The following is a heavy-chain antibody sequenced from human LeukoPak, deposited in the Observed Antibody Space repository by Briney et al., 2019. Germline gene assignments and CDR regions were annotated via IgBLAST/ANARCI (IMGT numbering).Heavy chain of an antibody. CDR2: IICSGGST. V-gene: IGHV3-23*01. CDR1: GFTFSSYA. J-gene: IGHJ4*02. Sequence: GGSLRLSFAASGFTFSSYAMSWVRQAPGKGLEWVSAIICSGGSTYYSDSVKGRFTISRDNSKNTLYLQMNSLRAEDTAVYYCAKDPHNYYGSGSYWDYWGQGTLVTVSS. D-gene: IGHD3-10*01. CDR3: AKDPHNYYGSGSYWDY.